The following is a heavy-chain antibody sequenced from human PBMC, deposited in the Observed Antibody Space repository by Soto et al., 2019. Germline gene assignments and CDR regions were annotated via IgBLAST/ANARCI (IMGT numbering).Heavy chain of an antibody. CDR3: AKGALGSSSWYDFDY. Sequence: EVQLLESGGGLVQPGGSLRLSCTASGFTFNNYAMNWVRQAPGKGLEWVSSISGSGGSTYYADSVKGRFTISRDNSKNTLYLQMNSLRAEDTALYYCAKGALGSSSWYDFDYWGQGTLVTVSS. J-gene: IGHJ4*02. CDR2: ISGSGGST. CDR1: GFTFNNYA. D-gene: IGHD6-13*01. V-gene: IGHV3-23*01.